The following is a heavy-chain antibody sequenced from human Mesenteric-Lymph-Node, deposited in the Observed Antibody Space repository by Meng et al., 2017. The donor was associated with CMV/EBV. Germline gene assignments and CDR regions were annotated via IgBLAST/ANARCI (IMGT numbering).Heavy chain of an antibody. CDR3: ARVSAAAGTVEGTDY. Sequence: GGSLRLSCAASGFTFSSYWMSWVRQAPGKGLEWVANIKQDGSEKYYVDSVKGRFTISRDNAKNSLYLQMNSLRAEDTAVYYCARVSAAAGTVEGTDYWGQGTLVTVSS. CDR2: IKQDGSEK. J-gene: IGHJ4*02. D-gene: IGHD6-13*01. CDR1: GFTFSSYW. V-gene: IGHV3-7*01.